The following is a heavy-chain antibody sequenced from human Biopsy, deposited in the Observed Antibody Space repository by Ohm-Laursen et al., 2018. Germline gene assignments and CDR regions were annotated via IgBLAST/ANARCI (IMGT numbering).Heavy chain of an antibody. Sequence: SLRLSCTASGFIFSDYGMHWVRQAPGKGLEWVSGISGSSNNIIYADSVRGRFTISRDNAKSSLYLQMNSLRTEDTAFYYCTKRRTGVRPFDSWGHGTLVTVSS. CDR2: ISGSSNNI. CDR3: TKRRTGVRPFDS. V-gene: IGHV3-9*01. J-gene: IGHJ4*01. CDR1: GFIFSDYG.